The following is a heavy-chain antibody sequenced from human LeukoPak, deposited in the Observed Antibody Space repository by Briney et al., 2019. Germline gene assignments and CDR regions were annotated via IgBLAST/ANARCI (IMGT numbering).Heavy chain of an antibody. CDR3: VRQFAS. J-gene: IGHJ4*02. CDR1: GFTFSDHI. V-gene: IGHV3-48*01. Sequence: GGSLRLSCAASGFTFSDHITNWVRQLPGKRLEWVAYVSGSGSTVYYADSVKGRFTISRDNGKSSLYLQMNSLRVEDTALYYCVRQFASWGQGTLVTVPS. CDR2: VSGSGSTV.